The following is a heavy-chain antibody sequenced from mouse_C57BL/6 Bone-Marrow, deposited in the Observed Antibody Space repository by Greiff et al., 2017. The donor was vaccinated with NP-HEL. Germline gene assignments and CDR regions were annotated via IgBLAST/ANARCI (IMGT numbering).Heavy chain of an antibody. D-gene: IGHD2-4*01. CDR3: APLYYDYSHAMDY. CDR1: GYTFTSYW. CDR2: IHPSDSDT. Sequence: QVQLQQPGAELVKPGASVKVSCKASGYTFTSYWMHWVKQRPGQGLEWIGRIHPSDSDTNYNQKFKGKATLTVDKSSSTAYMQLSSLISEDSAVYYCAPLYYDYSHAMDYWGQGTSVTVSS. V-gene: IGHV1-74*01. J-gene: IGHJ4*01.